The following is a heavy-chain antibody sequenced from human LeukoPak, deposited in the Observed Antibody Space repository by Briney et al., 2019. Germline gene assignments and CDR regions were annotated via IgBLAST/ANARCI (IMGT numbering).Heavy chain of an antibody. CDR3: ARATLELEPGFLFDY. V-gene: IGHV4-34*01. Sequence: SETLSLTCAVYGGSFSGYYWSWIRQPPGKGLEWMGEINHSGSTNYNPSLKSRVTISVDTSKNQFSLKLSSVTAADTAVYYCARATLELEPGFLFDYWGQGTLVTVSS. D-gene: IGHD1-7*01. J-gene: IGHJ4*02. CDR1: GGSFSGYY. CDR2: INHSGST.